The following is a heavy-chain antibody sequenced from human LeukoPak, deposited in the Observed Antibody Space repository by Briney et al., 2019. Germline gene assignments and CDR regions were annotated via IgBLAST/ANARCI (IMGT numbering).Heavy chain of an antibody. V-gene: IGHV4-39*02. Sequence: SETLSLTCTVSGGAISNTSYYWGWIRQPPGNGLEWIGSASYSGSTYYNPSLESRVIISVDTSKNQFSLRLSSVTAADTAIYYCARDGATYGDYSSGAFDIWGQGTMVTVSS. CDR1: GGAISNTSYY. D-gene: IGHD4-17*01. J-gene: IGHJ3*02. CDR3: ARDGATYGDYSSGAFDI. CDR2: ASYSGST.